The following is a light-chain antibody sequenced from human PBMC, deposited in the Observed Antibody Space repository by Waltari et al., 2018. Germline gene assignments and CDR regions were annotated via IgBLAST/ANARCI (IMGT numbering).Light chain of an antibody. CDR2: GAS. CDR3: QHYTKWPYA. CDR1: QSVSRN. V-gene: IGKV3D-15*01. Sequence: DIEMTQSPGTLSVSPGDRVIVSCRASQSVSRNLGWYQQKPGQPPKLLIYGASVRATGIPARFSGSGSGTEFTLTISSLQSEDFAVYYCQHYTKWPYAFGQGTKLEIK. J-gene: IGKJ2*01.